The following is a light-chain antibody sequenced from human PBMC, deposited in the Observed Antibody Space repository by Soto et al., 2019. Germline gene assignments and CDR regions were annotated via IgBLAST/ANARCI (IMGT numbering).Light chain of an antibody. J-gene: IGLJ2*01. V-gene: IGLV2-14*01. CDR2: EVT. Sequence: QSALTQPASVSGFLGQSITISCTGANTDLSNYDSVSWYQQRPGNAPKLILFEVTKRPSGISSRFSGSKSGTAASLTISHLQAVDESFYHCASYSGTNSWLFGGGTKLTVL. CDR3: ASYSGTNSWL. CDR1: NTDLSNYDS.